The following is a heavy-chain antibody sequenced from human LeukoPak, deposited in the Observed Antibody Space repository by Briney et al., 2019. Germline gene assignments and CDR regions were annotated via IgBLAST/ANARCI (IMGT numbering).Heavy chain of an antibody. CDR3: AKDLGMDTAMRYYYGMDV. V-gene: IGHV3-23*01. D-gene: IGHD5-18*01. CDR2: LSRIGNST. J-gene: IGHJ6*02. Sequence: GGSLRLSCAAAGFTFNNYAMSWVRQAPGKGLEGVSTLSRIGNSTYYSDSVKGRFTIARYNSKNTLHLQMNSLRAEDTAVYYCAKDLGMDTAMRYYYGMDVWGQGTTVTVSS. CDR1: GFTFNNYA.